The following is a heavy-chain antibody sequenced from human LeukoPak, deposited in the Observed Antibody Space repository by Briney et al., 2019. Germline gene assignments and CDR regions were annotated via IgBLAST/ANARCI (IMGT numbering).Heavy chain of an antibody. J-gene: IGHJ6*04. CDR3: AKEWEFLGPMQPPGDV. CDR1: GFTFSSYA. Sequence: GGPLRLSCAASGFTFSSYAMSWVRQAPGKGLEWVSAISGSGGSTYYADSVKGRFTISRDNSKNTLYLQMNSLRAEDTAVYYCAKEWEFLGPMQPPGDVWGKGTTVTVSS. D-gene: IGHD3-3*01. CDR2: ISGSGGST. V-gene: IGHV3-23*01.